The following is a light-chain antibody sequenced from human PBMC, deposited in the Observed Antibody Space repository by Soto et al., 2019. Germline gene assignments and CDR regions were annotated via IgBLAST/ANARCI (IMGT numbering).Light chain of an antibody. J-gene: IGKJ3*01. Sequence: EIVMTQSPATLSVSPGERATLSCGASQSVSSNLAWYQQKPGQAPRLLIYGASTRATGIPARFSGSGSGTEFTLNISSLQSEDFAVYYCQQYDNWPPFTFGPGTKVDIK. CDR1: QSVSSN. V-gene: IGKV3-15*01. CDR3: QQYDNWPPFT. CDR2: GAS.